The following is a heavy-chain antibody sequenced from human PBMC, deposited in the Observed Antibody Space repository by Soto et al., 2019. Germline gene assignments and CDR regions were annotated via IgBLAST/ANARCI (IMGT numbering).Heavy chain of an antibody. V-gene: IGHV3-9*01. CDR3: XXXXXXXXTTYXXMDV. CDR1: GFTFDDYA. Sequence: VQLVESGGGLVQPGRSLRLSCAASGFTFDDYAMHWVRQAPGKGLEWVSGISWNSGSIGYADSVKGRFTISRDNAKNSLYLQMXSXXXXXXXXXXXXXXXXXXXTTYXXMDVWXXXXTXXVXS. CDR2: ISWNSGSI. J-gene: IGHJ6*03.